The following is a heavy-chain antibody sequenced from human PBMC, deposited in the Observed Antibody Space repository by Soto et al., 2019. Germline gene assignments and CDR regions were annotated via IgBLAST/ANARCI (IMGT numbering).Heavy chain of an antibody. CDR3: AKDSGRRFDC. J-gene: IGHJ4*02. Sequence: GGSLRLSCVGSRFSFSSYAMNWVRQAPGKGLEWVSAISSSGGSTYYADSVKGRFTISRDNSDNTLYLQMNSLRVEDTAVYYCAKDSGRRFDCWGQGTLVTVSS. CDR2: ISSSGGST. CDR1: RFSFSSYA. V-gene: IGHV3-23*01.